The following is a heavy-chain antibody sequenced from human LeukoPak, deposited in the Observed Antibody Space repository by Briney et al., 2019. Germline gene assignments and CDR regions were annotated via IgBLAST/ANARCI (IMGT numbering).Heavy chain of an antibody. J-gene: IGHJ3*02. Sequence: SVKVSCKASGYTFTSYGISWVRQAPGQGLEWMGGIIPIFGTANYAQKFQGRVTITAGESTSTAYMELSSLRSEDTAVYYCARDEGYYYGSGTPSDAFDIWGQGTMVTVSS. CDR3: ARDEGYYYGSGTPSDAFDI. CDR1: GYTFTSYG. CDR2: IIPIFGTA. V-gene: IGHV1-69*13. D-gene: IGHD3-10*01.